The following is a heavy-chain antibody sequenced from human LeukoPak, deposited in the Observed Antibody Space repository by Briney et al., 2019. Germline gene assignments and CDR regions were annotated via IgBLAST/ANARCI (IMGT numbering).Heavy chain of an antibody. V-gene: IGHV3-66*01. CDR3: ARDAGYDFWSGYYQGYFDY. J-gene: IGHJ4*02. CDR1: GFTVSSNY. D-gene: IGHD3-3*01. Sequence: PGGSLRLSCAASGFTVSSNYMSWVRQAPGKGLEWVSVIYSGGSTYYADSVKGRFTISRDNSKNKLYLQMNSLRAEDTAVYYCARDAGYDFWSGYYQGYFDYWGQGTLVTVSS. CDR2: IYSGGST.